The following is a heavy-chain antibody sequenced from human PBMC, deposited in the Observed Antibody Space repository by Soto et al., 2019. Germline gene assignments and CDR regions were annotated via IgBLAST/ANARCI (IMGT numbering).Heavy chain of an antibody. Sequence: PSETLSLTCTVSGGSINDYYWSWIRQPAGKRLEYIGRIYSSGSTNYNPSLKSRITMLVDASKNQFSLKLYFVTAADTAVYYCGRGSGDYVDHCGQRTLVTVSS. CDR2: IYSSGST. J-gene: IGHJ4*02. CDR3: GRGSGDYVDH. D-gene: IGHD4-17*01. CDR1: GGSINDYY. V-gene: IGHV4-4*07.